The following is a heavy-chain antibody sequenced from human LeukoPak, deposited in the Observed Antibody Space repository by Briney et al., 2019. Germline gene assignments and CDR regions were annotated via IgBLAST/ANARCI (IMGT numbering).Heavy chain of an antibody. CDR3: GRDPNGDYIGAFEF. CDR1: DFTFANYA. CDR2: IKGSGSHA. Sequence: PGGSLRLSCVGSDFTFANYAMTWVRLTPGKGLEWVSSIKGSGSHAMYADSVSGRFTTSRDNSRNTIFLQMTSLRAEDTAIYYCGRDPNGDYIGAFEFWGLGTLVSVSS. V-gene: IGHV3-23*01. J-gene: IGHJ3*01. D-gene: IGHD4-17*01.